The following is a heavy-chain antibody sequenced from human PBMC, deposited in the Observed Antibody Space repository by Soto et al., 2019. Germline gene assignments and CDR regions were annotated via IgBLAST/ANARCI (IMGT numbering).Heavy chain of an antibody. CDR2: IYHTGDT. CDR3: ARDTNSLDL. CDR1: SYSISSGFF. J-gene: IGHJ5*02. Sequence: SETLSLTCVVSSYSISSGFFWAWIRQPPGKGLEWVGSIYHTGDTHYNPSLRSQVSMTVDTSKNHFSLRLTYLTAADTAVYFCARDTNSLDLWGQGILVTVSS. V-gene: IGHV4-38-2*02. D-gene: IGHD2-8*01.